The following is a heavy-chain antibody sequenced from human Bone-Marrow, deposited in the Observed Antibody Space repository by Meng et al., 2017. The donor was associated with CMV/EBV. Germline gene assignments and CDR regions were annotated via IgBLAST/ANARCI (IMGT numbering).Heavy chain of an antibody. D-gene: IGHD2-2*01. Sequence: ASGKVSCKASGYTFTSYEINWVRQAAGQGLEWMGWMNPNNGNTGYAQKFQGRVTITRNTSIRTAHMELSSLTSEDTAVYYCARGVCSSTACKFYYYGMDVWGQGTTVTVSS. CDR3: ARGVCSSTACKFYYYGMDV. CDR1: GYTFTSYE. J-gene: IGHJ6*02. CDR2: MNPNNGNT. V-gene: IGHV1-8*03.